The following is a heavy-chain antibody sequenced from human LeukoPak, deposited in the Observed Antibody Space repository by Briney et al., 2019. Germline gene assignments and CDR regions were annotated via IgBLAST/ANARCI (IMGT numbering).Heavy chain of an antibody. CDR2: INHSGST. V-gene: IGHV4-34*01. CDR1: GGSFSGYY. Sequence: SETLSLTCAVYGGSFSGYYWSWIRQPPGKGLEWIGEINHSGSTNYNPSLKSRVTISVDTSKNQFSLKLSSVTAADTAVYYCARVITMVRGVIIVYYYYYMDVWGKGTTVTVSS. D-gene: IGHD3-10*01. J-gene: IGHJ6*03. CDR3: ARVITMVRGVIIVYYYYYMDV.